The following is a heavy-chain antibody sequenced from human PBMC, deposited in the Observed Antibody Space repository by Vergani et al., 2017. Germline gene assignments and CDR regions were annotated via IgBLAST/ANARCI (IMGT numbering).Heavy chain of an antibody. D-gene: IGHD3-9*01. CDR1: GVTFSSYA. J-gene: IGHJ4*02. Sequence: QVQLVQSGAEVKKPGSSVKVSCKASGVTFSSYAISWVRQAPGQGLEWMGGIIPIFGTANYAQKFQGRVTVTADESTSTAYMELSSLRSEDTAVYYCARGPPHYDILTGYYLYYFDYWGQGTLVTVSS. CDR2: IIPIFGTA. V-gene: IGHV1-69*01. CDR3: ARGPPHYDILTGYYLYYFDY.